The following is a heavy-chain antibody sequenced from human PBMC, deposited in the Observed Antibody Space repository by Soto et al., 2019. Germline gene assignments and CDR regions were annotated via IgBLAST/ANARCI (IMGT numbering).Heavy chain of an antibody. CDR1: GYTFTSYG. CDR2: ISAYNGNT. V-gene: IGHV1-18*01. J-gene: IGHJ4*02. Sequence: EASVKVSCKASGYTFTSYGISWVRQAPGQGLEWMGWISAYNGNTNYAQKLQGRVTMTTDTSTSTAYMELRSLRSDDTAVYYCARDRIVSYYYDSSGYYDYWGQGTLVTVSS. D-gene: IGHD3-22*01. CDR3: ARDRIVSYYYDSSGYYDY.